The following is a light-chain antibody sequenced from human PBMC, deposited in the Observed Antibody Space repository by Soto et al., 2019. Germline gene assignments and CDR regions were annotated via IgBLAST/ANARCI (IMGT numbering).Light chain of an antibody. Sequence: DFQMTQSPSSLSASVGDRVTITCRASQGISNYLAWYQQKPGKVPKLLIYAASTLQSGVPSRFSGSGSGTDFTLTISGLQPEDVATYYCQKYNSAARTFGPGTKVDIK. J-gene: IGKJ3*01. CDR3: QKYNSAART. CDR1: QGISNY. CDR2: AAS. V-gene: IGKV1-27*01.